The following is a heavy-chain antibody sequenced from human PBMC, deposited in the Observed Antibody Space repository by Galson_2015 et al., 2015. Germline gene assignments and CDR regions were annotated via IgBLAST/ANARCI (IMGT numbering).Heavy chain of an antibody. J-gene: IGHJ3*02. CDR2: INAGNGNT. Sequence: SVKVSCKASGYTFTSYAMHWVRQAPGQRLEWMGWINAGNGNTKYSQNFQGRVTITRDTSASTAYMELSSLTSEDTAVYYCARAGPAGGVWDALDIWGQGTMVTVSS. V-gene: IGHV1-3*01. D-gene: IGHD2-8*02. CDR1: GYTFTSYA. CDR3: ARAGPAGGVWDALDI.